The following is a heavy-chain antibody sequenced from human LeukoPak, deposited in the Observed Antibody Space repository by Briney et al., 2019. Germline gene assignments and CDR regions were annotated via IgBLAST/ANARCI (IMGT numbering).Heavy chain of an antibody. D-gene: IGHD3-10*01. J-gene: IGHJ6*03. Sequence: KTSETLSLTCAVCGGSFSGYYWSWIRQPPGKGLEWIGEINHSGSTNYNPSLKSRVTISVDTSKNQFSLKLSSVTAADTAVYYCARATLSPVRGVIIKYYYYYYMDVWGKGTTVTISS. CDR1: GGSFSGYY. CDR2: INHSGST. V-gene: IGHV4-34*01. CDR3: ARATLSPVRGVIIKYYYYYYMDV.